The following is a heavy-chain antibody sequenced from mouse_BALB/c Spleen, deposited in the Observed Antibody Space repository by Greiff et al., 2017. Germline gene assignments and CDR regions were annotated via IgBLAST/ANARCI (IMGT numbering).Heavy chain of an antibody. V-gene: IGHV1-63*01. CDR1: GYAFTNYW. J-gene: IGHJ1*01. CDR3: ARRHYYGSSTRYFDV. Sequence: VQLQESGAELVRPGTSVKISCKASGYAFTNYWLGWVKQRPGHGLEWIGDIYPGSGNTYYNEKFKGKATLTADKSSSTAYMQLSSLTSEDSAVYFCARRHYYGSSTRYFDVWGAGTTVTVSS. D-gene: IGHD1-1*01. CDR2: IYPGSGNT.